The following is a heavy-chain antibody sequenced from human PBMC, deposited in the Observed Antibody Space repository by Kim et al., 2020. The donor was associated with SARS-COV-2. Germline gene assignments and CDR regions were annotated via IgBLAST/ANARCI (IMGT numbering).Heavy chain of an antibody. CDR3: ARDLSGYYGMDV. Sequence: YSGDSVKGRFTISRDNSKNTLYLKMNSLRAEDTAVYYCARDLSGYYGMDVWGQGTTVTVSS. D-gene: IGHD3-10*01. J-gene: IGHJ6*02. V-gene: IGHV3-33*01.